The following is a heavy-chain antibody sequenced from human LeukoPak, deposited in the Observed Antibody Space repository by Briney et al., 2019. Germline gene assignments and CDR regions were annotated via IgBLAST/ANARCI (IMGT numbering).Heavy chain of an antibody. Sequence: SETLSLTCTVSGGSISNYYWSWIRQPPGKGLEWIGYIYYNGNTNYNPSLKSRVTISVDTSKNQFSLKLSSVTAADTAVYYCARLIHYDFWSGYSPTFDAFDIWGQGTMVTVSS. CDR3: ARLIHYDFWSGYSPTFDAFDI. V-gene: IGHV4-59*08. CDR2: IYYNGNT. D-gene: IGHD3-3*01. J-gene: IGHJ3*02. CDR1: GGSISNYY.